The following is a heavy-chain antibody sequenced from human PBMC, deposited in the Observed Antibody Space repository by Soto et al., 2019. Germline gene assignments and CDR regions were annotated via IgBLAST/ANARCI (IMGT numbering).Heavy chain of an antibody. Sequence: QVQLVQSGAEVKKPGASVKVSCKASGYTFTSYGISWVRQAPGQGLEWMGWISAYNGNTNYAQKLQGRVTMTTDTSTSIAYMELRGLRSDDASVYYCARELYGPLVFYGMDVWGQGTTVTVSS. CDR1: GYTFTSYG. J-gene: IGHJ6*02. CDR3: ARELYGPLVFYGMDV. CDR2: ISAYNGNT. D-gene: IGHD3-10*01. V-gene: IGHV1-18*04.